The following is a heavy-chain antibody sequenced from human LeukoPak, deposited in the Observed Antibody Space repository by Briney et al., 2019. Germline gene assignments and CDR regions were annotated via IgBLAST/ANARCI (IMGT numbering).Heavy chain of an antibody. J-gene: IGHJ6*03. Sequence: GGSLRLSCAASGFTFSSYSMNWVRQAPGEGLEWVSSISSSSSYVYYADSVKGRFTISRDNAKNSLYLQMNSLRAEDTAVYYCARDQIRFLEWTPSEYYMDVWGKGTTVTVSS. CDR1: GFTFSSYS. CDR3: ARDQIRFLEWTPSEYYMDV. V-gene: IGHV3-21*01. D-gene: IGHD3-3*01. CDR2: ISSSSSYV.